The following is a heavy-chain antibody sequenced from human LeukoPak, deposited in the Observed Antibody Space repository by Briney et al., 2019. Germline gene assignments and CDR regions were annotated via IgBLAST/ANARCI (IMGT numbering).Heavy chain of an antibody. V-gene: IGHV3-23*01. CDR1: GFTFSSYA. Sequence: GGSLRLPCAASGFTFSSYAMSWVRQAPGKGLEWVSAISGSGGSTYYADSVKGRFTISRDNSKNTLYLQMNSLRAEDTAVYYCAKYPDVLLWFGEFDYWGQGTLVTVSS. D-gene: IGHD3-10*01. CDR3: AKYPDVLLWFGEFDY. CDR2: ISGSGGST. J-gene: IGHJ4*02.